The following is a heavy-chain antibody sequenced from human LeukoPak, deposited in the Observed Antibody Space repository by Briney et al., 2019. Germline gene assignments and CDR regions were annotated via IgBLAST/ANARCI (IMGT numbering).Heavy chain of an antibody. CDR2: INHSGST. J-gene: IGHJ4*02. V-gene: IGHV4-34*01. CDR1: GGSFSGYY. Sequence: SETLSLTCAVDGGSFSGYYWSWIRQPPGKGLEWIGEINHSGSTNYNPSLKSRVTISVDTSKNQFSLKLSSVTAADTAVYYCARGSKFWSGYYSPYYFDYWGQGTLVTVSS. CDR3: ARGSKFWSGYYSPYYFDY. D-gene: IGHD3-3*01.